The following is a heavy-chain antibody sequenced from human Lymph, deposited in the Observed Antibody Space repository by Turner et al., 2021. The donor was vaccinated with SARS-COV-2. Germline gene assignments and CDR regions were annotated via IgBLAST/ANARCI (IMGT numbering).Heavy chain of an antibody. CDR2: IIPILAIA. Sequence: QVQLVQSGAEVKKPGSSVKVSCNASGGTFSSYAITWVRQAPGQGLEWMGGIIPILAIANYAQKFQGRVTITADKSTSTAYMELSSLRSEDTAVYYCARDSPYCSSTSCYDPWGQGTLDTVSS. J-gene: IGHJ5*02. D-gene: IGHD2-2*01. CDR1: GGTFSSYA. CDR3: ARDSPYCSSTSCYDP. V-gene: IGHV1-69*10.